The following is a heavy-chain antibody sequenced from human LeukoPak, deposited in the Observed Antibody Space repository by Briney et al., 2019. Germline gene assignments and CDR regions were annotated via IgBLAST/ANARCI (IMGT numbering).Heavy chain of an antibody. D-gene: IGHD3-10*01. Sequence: SETLSLTCTVSGGSIRTYYWSWIRQPPGKELEGIGYIYTSGRTDYNPSLKSRVTISLDTSNNQFSLNLNSVTAADTAVYYCARSRGRKVTPFDYWGQGILVTVSS. V-gene: IGHV4-4*09. CDR1: GGSIRTYY. CDR3: ARSRGRKVTPFDY. J-gene: IGHJ4*02. CDR2: IYTSGRT.